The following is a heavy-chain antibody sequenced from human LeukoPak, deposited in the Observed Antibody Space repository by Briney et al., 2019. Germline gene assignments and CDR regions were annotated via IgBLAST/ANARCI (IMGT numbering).Heavy chain of an antibody. Sequence: SETLSLTCTVSGGSISSGSYYWSWIRQPAGKGLEWIGRVYSSGSTNYNPSLKSRVSISVDTSKNQFSLRLSSVTAADTAVYYRARGGYCGGDCYFYYWGQGTLVTVSS. D-gene: IGHD2-21*02. CDR3: ARGGYCGGDCYFYY. J-gene: IGHJ4*02. V-gene: IGHV4-61*02. CDR1: GGSISSGSYY. CDR2: VYSSGST.